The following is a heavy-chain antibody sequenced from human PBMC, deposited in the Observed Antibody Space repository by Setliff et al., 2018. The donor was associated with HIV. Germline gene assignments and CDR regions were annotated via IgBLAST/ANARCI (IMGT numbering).Heavy chain of an antibody. CDR2: INAGNGNT. J-gene: IGHJ5*02. Sequence: GASVKVSCKASGYTFTSYAMHWVRQAPGQRLEWMGWINAGNGNTKYSQKFQGRVTITRDTSASTVYMELSSLRSEDTAVYYCARGGQIAVVPATRWFDPWGQGTQVTVSS. CDR3: ARGGQIAVVPATRWFDP. D-gene: IGHD2-2*01. CDR1: GYTFTSYA. V-gene: IGHV1-3*01.